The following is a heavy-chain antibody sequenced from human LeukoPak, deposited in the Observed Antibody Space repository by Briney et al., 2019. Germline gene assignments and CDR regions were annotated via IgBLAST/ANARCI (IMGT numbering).Heavy chain of an antibody. Sequence: GGSLRLSCAASGFTLSSYWMSGVRQAPGKGLEWVSSISESGDKTDYADSVRGRFTISRDNSQNTLYLQMNSLRAEDTALYYCAKQWVDCWGQGTLVTVSS. CDR1: GFTLSSYW. CDR3: AKQWVDC. V-gene: IGHV3-23*01. CDR2: ISESGDKT. J-gene: IGHJ4*02. D-gene: IGHD1-26*01.